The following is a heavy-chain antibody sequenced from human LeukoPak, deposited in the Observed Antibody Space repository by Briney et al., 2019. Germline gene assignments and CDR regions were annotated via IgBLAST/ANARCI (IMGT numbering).Heavy chain of an antibody. Sequence: ASVKVSCKASGYTFTSYYVHWVRQAPGQGLEWMGIINPSGGSTSYAQKFQGRVTMTRDTSTSTVYMELSSLRSEDTAVYYCARGSGPTPDTAMVDYWGQGTLVTVSS. CDR1: GYTFTSYY. CDR3: ARGSGPTPDTAMVDY. CDR2: INPSGGST. J-gene: IGHJ4*02. V-gene: IGHV1-46*01. D-gene: IGHD5-18*01.